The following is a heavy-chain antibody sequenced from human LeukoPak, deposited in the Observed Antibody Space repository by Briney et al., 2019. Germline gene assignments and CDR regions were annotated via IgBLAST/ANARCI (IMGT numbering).Heavy chain of an antibody. D-gene: IGHD4-17*01. J-gene: IGHJ4*02. CDR2: IYYSGST. V-gene: IGHV4-30-4*01. CDR3: AREVTTVTTLDY. CDR1: GGSISSGDYH. Sequence: SQTLSLTCTVSGGSISSGDYHWSWIRQPPGKGLEWIGYIYYSGSTNYNPSLKSRVNISVHTSKNQFSLKLSSVTAADTAVYYCAREVTTVTTLDYWGQGTLVTVSS.